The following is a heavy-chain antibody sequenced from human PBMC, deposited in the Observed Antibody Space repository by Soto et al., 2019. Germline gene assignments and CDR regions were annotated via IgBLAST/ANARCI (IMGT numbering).Heavy chain of an antibody. CDR3: ARDRKHYDFWSGYYRPRDSPYYYYGMDV. V-gene: IGHV6-1*01. D-gene: IGHD3-3*01. J-gene: IGHJ6*02. Sequence: PSQPLSLTCAISGDSISSNSAAWNWIRQSPSRGLEWLGRTYYRSKWYNDYAVSVKSRITINPDTSKNQFSLQLNSVTPEDTAVYYCARDRKHYDFWSGYYRPRDSPYYYYGMDVWGQGTTVTVSS. CDR2: TYYRSKWYN. CDR1: GDSISSNSAA.